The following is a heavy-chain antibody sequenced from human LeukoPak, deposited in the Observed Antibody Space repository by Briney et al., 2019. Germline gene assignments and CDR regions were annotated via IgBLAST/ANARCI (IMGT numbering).Heavy chain of an antibody. CDR2: ISSGSSYI. CDR3: AREVVVVVAATRVDWFDP. D-gene: IGHD2-15*01. J-gene: IGHJ5*02. Sequence: GGSLRLSCAASGFTFSSYSMNWVRQAPGKGLEWVSSISSGSSYIYYADSVKGRFTISRDNAKNSLYLQMNSLRAEDTAVYYCAREVVVVVAATRVDWFDPWGQGTLVTVSS. V-gene: IGHV3-21*01. CDR1: GFTFSSYS.